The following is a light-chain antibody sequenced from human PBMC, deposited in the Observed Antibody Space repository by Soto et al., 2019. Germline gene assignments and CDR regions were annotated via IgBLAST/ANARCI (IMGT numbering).Light chain of an antibody. J-gene: IGKJ4*01. CDR1: QSVSSN. Sequence: IVLTKSPATLSLSPEERATLSCKASQSVSSNLAWYQQKPGQAPRLLIYGASTRATGIPARFSGSGSGTDFTLTISRLEPEDFAVYYCQQYGSSPLTFGGGTKVDIK. CDR2: GAS. V-gene: IGKV3-20*01. CDR3: QQYGSSPLT.